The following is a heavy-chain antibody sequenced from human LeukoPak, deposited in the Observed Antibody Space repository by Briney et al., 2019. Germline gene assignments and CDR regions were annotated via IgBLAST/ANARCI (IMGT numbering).Heavy chain of an antibody. Sequence: PSETLSLTCTVSGCSISSYYWSWIRQPPGKGLEWIGYIYYSGSTNYNPSLKSRVTISVDTSKNQFSLKLSSVTAADTAVYYCARGVRWFGELSDWFDPWGQGTLVTVSS. CDR3: ARGVRWFGELSDWFDP. D-gene: IGHD3-10*01. J-gene: IGHJ5*02. CDR1: GCSISSYY. V-gene: IGHV4-59*01. CDR2: IYYSGST.